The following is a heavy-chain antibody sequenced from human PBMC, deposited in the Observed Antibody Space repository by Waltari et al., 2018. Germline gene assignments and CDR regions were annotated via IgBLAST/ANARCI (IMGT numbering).Heavy chain of an antibody. D-gene: IGHD6-13*01. V-gene: IGHV4-59*01. Sequence: QVQLQESGPGLVKPSETLSLTCTVSGGSISSYSWSWIRQPPGKGLEWIGYIYYSGSTNYNPSLKSRVTISVDTSKNQFSLKLSSVTAADTAVYYCAREYSSTVVAFDIWGQGTMVTVSS. CDR3: AREYSSTVVAFDI. CDR1: GGSISSYS. J-gene: IGHJ3*02. CDR2: IYYSGST.